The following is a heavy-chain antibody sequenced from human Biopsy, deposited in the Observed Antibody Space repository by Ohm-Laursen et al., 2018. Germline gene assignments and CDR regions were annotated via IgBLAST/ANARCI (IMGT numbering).Heavy chain of an antibody. CDR2: ISSSGATI. J-gene: IGHJ4*02. Sequence: SLRLSCAASGFTFSNYGMHWVRQAPGKGLEWLSYISSSGATIKYADSVKGRFTISRDNAKNSLYLRMNSLRAEDTAVYFCARARDDFVVVPAAFFDFWGQGTLVTVSS. V-gene: IGHV3-48*03. D-gene: IGHD2-15*01. CDR3: ARARDDFVVVPAAFFDF. CDR1: GFTFSNYG.